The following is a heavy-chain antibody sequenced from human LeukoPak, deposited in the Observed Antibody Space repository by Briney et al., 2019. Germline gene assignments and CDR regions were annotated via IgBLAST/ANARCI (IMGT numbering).Heavy chain of an antibody. CDR1: GYTFTSYY. Sequence: ASVKVSCKASGYTFTSYYMHWVRQAPGQGLEWMGITNPSRGSTSYAQKFQGRVTMTRDMSTSTVYMELSSLRSEDTAVYYCARPQRPRTRITMVRGAAPDAFDIWGQGTMVTVSS. V-gene: IGHV1-46*01. CDR2: TNPSRGST. CDR3: ARPQRPRTRITMVRGAAPDAFDI. D-gene: IGHD3-10*01. J-gene: IGHJ3*02.